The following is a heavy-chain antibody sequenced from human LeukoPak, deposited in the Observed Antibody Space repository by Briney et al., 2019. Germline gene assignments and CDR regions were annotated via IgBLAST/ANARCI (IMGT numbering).Heavy chain of an antibody. J-gene: IGHJ6*02. Sequence: SETLSLTCAVSGYSISGGYYWGWIRQPPGKGLEWIGSIYHSGSTYYNPSLKSRVTISVDTSKNQFSLKLSSVTAADTAVYYCASGPDWNDVGYYYYYGMDVWGQGTTVTVSS. D-gene: IGHD1-1*01. CDR1: GYSISGGYY. CDR3: ASGPDWNDVGYYYYYGMDV. CDR2: IYHSGST. V-gene: IGHV4-38-2*01.